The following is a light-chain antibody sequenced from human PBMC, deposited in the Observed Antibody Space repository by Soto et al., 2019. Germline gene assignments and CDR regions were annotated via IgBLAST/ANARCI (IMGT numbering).Light chain of an antibody. CDR2: RNY. CDR3: EARDDSLSGPI. CDR1: SSNIGDNY. J-gene: IGLJ2*01. V-gene: IGLV1-47*01. Sequence: QSVLTQPPSASGTPGQTVTISCSGSSSNIGDNYVYWYQHLPGTAPKLLIYRNYQRPSGVPDRFSGSKSGTSASLAISGLRSEDEADYYCEARDDSLSGPIFGVGTQLTVL.